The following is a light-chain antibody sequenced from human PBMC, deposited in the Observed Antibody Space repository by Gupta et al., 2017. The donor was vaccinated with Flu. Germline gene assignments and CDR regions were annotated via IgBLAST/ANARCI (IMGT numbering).Light chain of an antibody. J-gene: IGKJ1*01. CDR3: QQGNTFPRT. CDR2: AAS. V-gene: IGKV1-12*01. Sequence: DNQMTQAPSSVSASVGDRDTITGRASQKNYYWLAWYQQKPGKAPKLLIYAASTLDSGVPSRFSGTGSATDFALTISSLQPDECATDYCQQGNTFPRTVGQGPKVDIK. CDR1: QKNYYW.